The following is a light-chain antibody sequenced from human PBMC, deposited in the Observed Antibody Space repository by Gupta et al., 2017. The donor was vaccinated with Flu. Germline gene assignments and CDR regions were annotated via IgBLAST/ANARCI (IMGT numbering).Light chain of an antibody. CDR1: SSDVGAYDY. J-gene: IGLJ2*01. V-gene: IGLV2-11*01. Sequence: QSALTQPRSVSGSPGQSVTISCTGTSSDVGAYDYVSWFQHHSGKAPKLIIYDVRQRPSGVPDHFSGSKSGKTASLDISGLQAEDEADYYCCSYEDRGSYVVFGGGTKLTVL. CDR2: DVR. CDR3: CSYEDRGSYVV.